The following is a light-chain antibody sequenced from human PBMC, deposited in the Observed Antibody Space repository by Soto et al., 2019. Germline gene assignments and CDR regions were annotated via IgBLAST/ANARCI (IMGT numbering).Light chain of an antibody. V-gene: IGKV3-20*01. CDR3: QQYGNSPS. J-gene: IGKJ2*01. CDR1: QRVSGSS. Sequence: VLTQSPGTLSLSPGDRATLSCRASQRVSGSSLAWYQQKPGQAPRLLIYGGSNRATGVPDRFSGSGSGADFTLTISRQEPEDFAVYHCQQYGNSPSFGQGTKLEIK. CDR2: GGS.